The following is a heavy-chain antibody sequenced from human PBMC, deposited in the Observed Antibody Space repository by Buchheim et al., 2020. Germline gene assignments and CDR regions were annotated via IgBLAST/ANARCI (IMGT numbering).Heavy chain of an antibody. CDR2: IYWDDDK. V-gene: IGHV2-5*02. Sequence: QITLKESGPTLVKPTQTLTLTCTFSGFSLSTSGVGVGWIRQPPGQALEWLALIYWDDDKRYSPSLKSRLTITKDTSNNHVVLTMTNMDPVDTATYYCAHRGPIREYSYGATLDYWGQGTL. CDR3: AHRGPIREYSYGATLDY. D-gene: IGHD4/OR15-4a*01. J-gene: IGHJ4*02. CDR1: GFSLSTSGVG.